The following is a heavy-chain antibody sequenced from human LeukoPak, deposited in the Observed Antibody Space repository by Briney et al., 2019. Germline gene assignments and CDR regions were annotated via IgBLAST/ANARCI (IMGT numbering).Heavy chain of an antibody. V-gene: IGHV3-23*01. CDR1: GFTFSSFG. CDR3: AKSWDTAMPKDY. CDR2: ISGSGGST. J-gene: IGHJ4*02. D-gene: IGHD5-18*01. Sequence: PGGSLRLSCVASGFTFSSFGMSWVRQAPGKGLEWVSAISGSGGSTYYADSVKGRFTISRDNSKNTLYLQMNSLRAEDTAVYYCAKSWDTAMPKDYWGQGTLVTVSS.